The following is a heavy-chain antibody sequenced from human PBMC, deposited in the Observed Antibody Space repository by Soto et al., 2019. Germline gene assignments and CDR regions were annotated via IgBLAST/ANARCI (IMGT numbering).Heavy chain of an antibody. J-gene: IGHJ4*02. CDR3: ARDRGSGGGYVFVV. CDR1: GFTFSSYS. D-gene: IGHD5-12*01. Sequence: GGSLRLSCAASGFTFSSYSMNWVRQAPGKGLEWVSSISSSSSYIYYADSVKGRFTISRDNAKNSLYLQMNSLRAEDTAVYYCARDRGSGGGYVFVVWGQGTLVTVSS. V-gene: IGHV3-21*01. CDR2: ISSSSSYI.